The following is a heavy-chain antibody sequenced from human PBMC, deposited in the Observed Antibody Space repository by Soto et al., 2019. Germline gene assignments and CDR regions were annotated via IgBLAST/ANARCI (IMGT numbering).Heavy chain of an antibody. V-gene: IGHV2-26*01. CDR1: GFSLSNARMG. D-gene: IGHD3-10*01. CDR3: ARILWFGERHNWFDP. J-gene: IGHJ5*02. Sequence: QVTLKESGPVLVKPTETLTLTCTVSGFSLSNARMGVSWIRQPPGKALEWLAHIFSNDEKSYSTSLKSRLTISKDTSKSQVVLTMTNIDPLDTATYYCARILWFGERHNWFDPWGQGTLVTVSS. CDR2: IFSNDEK.